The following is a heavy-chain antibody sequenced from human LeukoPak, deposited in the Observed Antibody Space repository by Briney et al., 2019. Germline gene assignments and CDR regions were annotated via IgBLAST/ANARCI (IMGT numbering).Heavy chain of an antibody. CDR1: GGTFISYA. CDR2: IIPIFDTT. Sequence: SVKLSCKASGGTFISYAISWVRQAPGQGLEWMGGIIPIFDTTNYAQKFQGRVTITADESTSTAYMELSSLRSEDTGVYYCASTYDTGHFDYWGQGTLVTVSS. J-gene: IGHJ4*02. D-gene: IGHD3-9*01. CDR3: ASTYDTGHFDY. V-gene: IGHV1-69*01.